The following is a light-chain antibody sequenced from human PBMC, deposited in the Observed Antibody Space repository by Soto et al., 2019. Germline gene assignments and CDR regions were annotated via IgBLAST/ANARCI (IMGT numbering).Light chain of an antibody. CDR2: NTN. V-gene: IGLV8-61*01. Sequence: QTVVTQEPAFSVSPGRTVTLTCGLSSGSVSTSNYPSWYQQTPGQAPRTLIYNTNTRSSGVPDRFSGSILGNKAALTITGAQADDESDYYCVLYMSSGAWVFGGGTKLTVL. CDR1: SGSVSTSNY. CDR3: VLYMSSGAWV. J-gene: IGLJ3*02.